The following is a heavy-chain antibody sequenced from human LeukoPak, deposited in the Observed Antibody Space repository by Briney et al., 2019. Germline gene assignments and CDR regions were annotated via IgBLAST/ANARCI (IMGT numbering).Heavy chain of an antibody. V-gene: IGHV4-39*07. D-gene: IGHD1-26*01. CDR2: VYYTGNT. CDR3: ARGDSGSYHLLDY. J-gene: IGHJ4*02. Sequence: SETLSLTCTVSGGSISSGRYYWGWIRQPPGKGLEWIGSVYYTGNTYYNPSLQSRVTISVDTSKNQFSLNLSSMTAADTAMYFCARGDSGSYHLLDYWGQGTLVTVSS. CDR1: GGSISSGRYY.